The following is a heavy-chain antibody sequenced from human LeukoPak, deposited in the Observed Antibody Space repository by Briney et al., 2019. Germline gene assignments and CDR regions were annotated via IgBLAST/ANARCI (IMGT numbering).Heavy chain of an antibody. V-gene: IGHV3-20*04. CDR2: INWNGDST. J-gene: IGHJ6*03. CDR3: ARGIYYASSDARTYYYMDV. D-gene: IGHD3-22*01. Sequence: PGGSLRLSCAASGFTFDDYGMTWVRQAPGKGLEWVSGINWNGDSTGYADSVKGRFTISRDNAKNFLYLQMNSLRSEDTAFYYCARGIYYASSDARTYYYMDVWGKGTTVAVSS. CDR1: GFTFDDYG.